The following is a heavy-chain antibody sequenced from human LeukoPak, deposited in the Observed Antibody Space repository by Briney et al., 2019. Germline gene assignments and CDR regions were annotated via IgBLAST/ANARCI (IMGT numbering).Heavy chain of an antibody. Sequence: GGSLRLSCAASGFTFSSYGMHWVRQAPGKWLEWVAFIRYEGKNKYYTDSMKGPFTISRDNSKNTLYLQMNRVRDEDTAVYYCAKDPGLLWFGEYYFDYWGQGGLVTVSS. D-gene: IGHD3-10*01. CDR1: GFTFSSYG. CDR2: IRYEGKNK. CDR3: AKDPGLLWFGEYYFDY. V-gene: IGHV3-30*02. J-gene: IGHJ4*02.